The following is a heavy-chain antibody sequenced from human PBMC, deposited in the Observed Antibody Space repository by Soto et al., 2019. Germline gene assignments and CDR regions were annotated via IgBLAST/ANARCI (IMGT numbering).Heavy chain of an antibody. CDR2: IKQDGSEK. CDR3: ARDGGYSCSSTSCYFYYYYGMDV. Sequence: EVQLVESGGGLVQPGGSLRLSCAASGFTFSSYWMSWVRQAPGKGLEWVANIKQDGSEKYYVDSVKGRFTISRDNAKNSLYLQMNSLRAEDTAVYYCARDGGYSCSSTSCYFYYYYGMDVWGQGTTVTVSS. D-gene: IGHD2-2*01. CDR1: GFTFSSYW. J-gene: IGHJ6*02. V-gene: IGHV3-7*03.